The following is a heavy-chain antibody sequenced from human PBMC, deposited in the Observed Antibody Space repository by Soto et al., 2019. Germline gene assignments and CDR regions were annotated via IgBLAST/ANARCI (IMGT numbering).Heavy chain of an antibody. V-gene: IGHV1-46*03. CDR3: ARDHDYEDRSRSYQRAFDI. CDR1: GYTFTSYY. J-gene: IGHJ3*02. Sequence: ASVKVSCKASGYTFTSYYMHSVRQAPGQGLEWMGIINPSGGSTSYAQKFQGRVTMTRDTSTSTVYMELSSLRSEDTAVYYCARDHDYEDRSRSYQRAFDIWGHGNMVTVS. CDR2: INPSGGST. D-gene: IGHD3-22*01.